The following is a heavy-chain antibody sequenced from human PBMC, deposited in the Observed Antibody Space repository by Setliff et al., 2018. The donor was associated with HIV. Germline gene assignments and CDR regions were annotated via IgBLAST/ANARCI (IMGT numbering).Heavy chain of an antibody. J-gene: IGHJ6*03. V-gene: IGHV4-4*08. CDR2: IYTSGST. D-gene: IGHD3-22*01. Sequence: SETLSLTCTVSGGPISSYYWSWIRQPPGKGLEWIGYIYTSGSTNYNPSLKSRVTISVDTSKNQFSLKLSSVTAADTAVYYCARVNYDSSGYLYYYYYYMDVWGKGTTVTVSS. CDR3: ARVNYDSSGYLYYYYYYMDV. CDR1: GGPISSYY.